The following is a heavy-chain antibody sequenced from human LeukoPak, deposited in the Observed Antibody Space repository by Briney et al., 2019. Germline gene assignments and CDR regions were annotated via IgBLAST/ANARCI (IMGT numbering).Heavy chain of an antibody. CDR2: ISSNGGST. Sequence: GGSLRLSCAASGFTFSSYAMHWVRQAPGKGLEYVSAISSNGGSTYYANSVKGRFTISRDNSKNTLYLQMGSLRAEDMAVYYCARGRYFDWLSEPQPSQQYYYYGMDVWGQGTTVTVSS. J-gene: IGHJ6*02. CDR3: ARGRYFDWLSEPQPSQQYYYYGMDV. D-gene: IGHD3-9*01. CDR1: GFTFSSYA. V-gene: IGHV3-64*01.